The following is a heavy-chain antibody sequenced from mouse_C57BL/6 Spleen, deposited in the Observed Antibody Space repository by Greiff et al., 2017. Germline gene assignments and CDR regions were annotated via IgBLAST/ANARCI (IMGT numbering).Heavy chain of an antibody. CDR3: ARWDSSGYAPCAY. CDR2: IYPRSGNT. J-gene: IGHJ3*01. Sequence: VQLQQSGAELARPGASVKLSCKASGYTFTSYGISWVKQRTGQGLEWIGEIYPRSGNTYYNEKFKGKATLTADKSSSTAYMELRSLTSEDSAVYVCARWDSSGYAPCAYWGQGTLVTVSA. V-gene: IGHV1-81*01. CDR1: GYTFTSYG. D-gene: IGHD3-2*02.